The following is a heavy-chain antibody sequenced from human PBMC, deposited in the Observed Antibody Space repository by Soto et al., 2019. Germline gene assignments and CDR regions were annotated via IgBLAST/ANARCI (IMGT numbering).Heavy chain of an antibody. CDR1: GYTFASST. Sequence: GPGAKKPGASVKVSCKASGYTFASSTISWLRQAPGQGPEWMGWIKAYSGNTNYAQKLQGRLTMTTDTSTSTAYMELRSLTTDDTAIYYCAIADYGDDDYWGQGTLVIVSS. D-gene: IGHD4-17*01. CDR3: AIADYGDDDY. V-gene: IGHV1-18*01. CDR2: IKAYSGNT. J-gene: IGHJ4*02.